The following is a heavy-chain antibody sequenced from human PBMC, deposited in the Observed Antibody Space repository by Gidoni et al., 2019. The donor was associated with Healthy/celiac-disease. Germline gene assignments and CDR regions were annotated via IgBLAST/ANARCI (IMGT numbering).Heavy chain of an antibody. J-gene: IGHJ4*02. CDR1: GYSISSGYY. CDR3: ARSGKGLYYDILTGYFL. D-gene: IGHD3-9*01. Sequence: QVQLQESGPGLVKPSDTLSLTCAVSGYSISSGYYWGWIRQPPGKGLEWIGSIYHSGSTYYNPSLKSRVTISVDTSKNQFSLKLSSVTAADTAVYYCARSGKGLYYDILTGYFLWGQGTLVTVSS. CDR2: IYHSGST. V-gene: IGHV4-38-2*01.